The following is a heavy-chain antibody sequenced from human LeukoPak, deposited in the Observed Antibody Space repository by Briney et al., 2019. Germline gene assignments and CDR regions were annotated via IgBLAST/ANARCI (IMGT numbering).Heavy chain of an antibody. CDR3: ARRGSSGWYDY. CDR2: ISGGGPVT. Sequence: PGGSLSLSCAASGFTFSSYAMSWARQAPGKGLECVSAISGGGPVTYYTDSVKGRFTISRDNSKNTLYLEMNSLRAEDTAVYYCARRGSSGWYDYWGQGTLVTVSS. V-gene: IGHV3-23*01. J-gene: IGHJ4*02. CDR1: GFTFSSYA. D-gene: IGHD6-19*01.